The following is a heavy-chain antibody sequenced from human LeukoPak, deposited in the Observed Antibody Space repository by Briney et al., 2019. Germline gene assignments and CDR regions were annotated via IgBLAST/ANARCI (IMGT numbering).Heavy chain of an antibody. V-gene: IGHV3-7*01. CDR3: ARDMIIAVAGTSSDS. CDR2: IKQDGSEK. CDR1: GFTFSSYW. J-gene: IGHJ4*02. Sequence: PGGSLSLSCAASGFTFSSYWMSWVRQAPGKGLEWVANIKQDGSEKYYVDSVKGRFTIPRDNAKNSLYLQMNSLRAEDTAVYYCARDMIIAVAGTSSDSGGQGTLVTVSS. D-gene: IGHD6-19*01.